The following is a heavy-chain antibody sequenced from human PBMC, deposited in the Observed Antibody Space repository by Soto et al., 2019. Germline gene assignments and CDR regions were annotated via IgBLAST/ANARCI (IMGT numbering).Heavy chain of an antibody. Sequence: GSLRLSCAVSGFPFSRFWMGWVRQAPGRGLEWVANIQQDGSEKYYVDSVKGRFTMSKDNVKNSLYLQMNSLGAEDTAVYYCARVRYGGYSYYFDYWGQGALVTVSS. D-gene: IGHD4-17*01. V-gene: IGHV3-7*03. CDR2: IQQDGSEK. J-gene: IGHJ4*02. CDR1: GFPFSRFW. CDR3: ARVRYGGYSYYFDY.